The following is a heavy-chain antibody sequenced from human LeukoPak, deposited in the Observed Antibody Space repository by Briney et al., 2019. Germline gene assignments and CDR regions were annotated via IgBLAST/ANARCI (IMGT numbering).Heavy chain of an antibody. CDR1: GFTFSSYA. Sequence: GGSLRLSCAASGFTFSSYAMSWVRQAPGKGLEWVSSVCSGGSTYYADSVKGRFTISRDDSKNTLSLEMNTLRAEDTAVYYCARSGSHDYWGQGTLVTVSS. V-gene: IGHV3-23*01. CDR2: VCSGGST. CDR3: ARSGSHDY. J-gene: IGHJ4*02. D-gene: IGHD1-26*01.